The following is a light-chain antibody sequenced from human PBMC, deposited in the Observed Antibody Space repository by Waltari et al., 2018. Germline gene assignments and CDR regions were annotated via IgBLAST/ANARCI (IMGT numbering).Light chain of an antibody. CDR3: TSYTSSSTWV. V-gene: IGLV2-14*03. Sequence: QSALTQPASVSGFPGQSITISCTGASSDVGAYNHVSWYQQHPGKAPKLMIYGVANRPSGVSNRLSGSKSGNTASLTISGLQAEDEADYYCTSYTSSSTWVFGGGTKLTVL. CDR2: GVA. J-gene: IGLJ3*02. CDR1: SSDVGAYNH.